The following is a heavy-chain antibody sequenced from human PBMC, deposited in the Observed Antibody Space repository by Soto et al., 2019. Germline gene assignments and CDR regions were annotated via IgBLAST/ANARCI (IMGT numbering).Heavy chain of an antibody. CDR3: ARDLVEQPSKAATYYFDY. CDR1: GGTFSSYA. Sequence: SVKVSCKASGGTFSSYAISWVRQAPGQGLEWMGGIIPIFGTANYAQKFQGRVTITADESTSTAYMELSSLRSEDTAVYYCARDLVEQPSKAATYYFDYWGQGTLVTVSS. D-gene: IGHD6-6*01. CDR2: IIPIFGTA. V-gene: IGHV1-69*13. J-gene: IGHJ4*02.